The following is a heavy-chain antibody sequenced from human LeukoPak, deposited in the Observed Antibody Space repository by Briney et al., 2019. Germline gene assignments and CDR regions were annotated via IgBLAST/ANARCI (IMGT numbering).Heavy chain of an antibody. Sequence: GGSLRLSCAASGFSFSTYWMGWVRQAPGKGLEWVANIKQDGSEKYYVDSAKGRFTISRDNAKNSLYLQMNSLTAEDTAVYYCATDLGSSRPNFWGQGILVTVSS. D-gene: IGHD6-13*01. V-gene: IGHV3-7*01. CDR1: GFSFSTYW. CDR2: IKQDGSEK. J-gene: IGHJ4*02. CDR3: ATDLGSSRPNF.